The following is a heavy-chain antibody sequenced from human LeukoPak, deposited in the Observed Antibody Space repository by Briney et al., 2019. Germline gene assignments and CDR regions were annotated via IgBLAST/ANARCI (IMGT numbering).Heavy chain of an antibody. Sequence: SQTLSLTCATSGDSVSSNSAAWNWIRQSPSRGLEWLGRTYYGSKWYNNYAVSVKSRITINPDTSKNQFSLQLKSVTPEDTAVYYCASKQTGDQNFDYWGQGTLVTVSS. V-gene: IGHV6-1*01. CDR2: TYYGSKWYN. J-gene: IGHJ4*02. CDR3: ASKQTGDQNFDY. CDR1: GDSVSSNSAA. D-gene: IGHD7-27*01.